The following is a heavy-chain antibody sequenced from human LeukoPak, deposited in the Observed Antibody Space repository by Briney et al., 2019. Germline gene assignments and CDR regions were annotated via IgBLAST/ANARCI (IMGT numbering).Heavy chain of an antibody. J-gene: IGHJ4*02. CDR2: ISSSSSTI. CDR3: ARALMKEWWPPYFDY. CDR1: GFTFSSYS. Sequence: GGSLRPSCAASGFTFSSYSMNWVRQAPGKGLELVSYISSSSSTIYYADSVKGRFTISRDNAKNSLYLQMNSLRAEDTAVYYCARALMKEWWPPYFDYWGQGTLVTVSS. V-gene: IGHV3-48*01. D-gene: IGHD2-8*01.